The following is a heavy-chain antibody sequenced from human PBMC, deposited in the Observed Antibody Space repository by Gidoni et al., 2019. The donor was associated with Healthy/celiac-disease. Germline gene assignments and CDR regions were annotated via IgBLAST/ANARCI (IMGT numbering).Heavy chain of an antibody. CDR2: IIPIFGTA. Sequence: QVQLVQSGAEVKKPGSSVKVSCKAYGGTFSSYAISWVRQAPGQGLEWMGGIIPIFGTANYEQKFQGRVTITADESTSTAYMELSSLRSEDTAVYYCARDLEFTRFDPWGQGTLVTVSS. J-gene: IGHJ5*02. V-gene: IGHV1-69*01. CDR3: ARDLEFTRFDP. D-gene: IGHD3-10*01. CDR1: GGTFSSYA.